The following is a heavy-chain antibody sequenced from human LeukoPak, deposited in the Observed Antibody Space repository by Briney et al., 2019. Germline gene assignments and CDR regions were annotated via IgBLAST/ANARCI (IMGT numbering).Heavy chain of an antibody. CDR3: AREGSESSGGVFFDY. Sequence: TGGSLRLSCAASGFTFSSYAMHWVRQAPGKGLEWVAVISYDGSNKYYADSVKGRFTISRDNSKNTLYLQMNSLRAEDTAVCYCAREGSESSGGVFFDYWGQGTLVTVSS. D-gene: IGHD6-25*01. CDR2: ISYDGSNK. V-gene: IGHV3-30*01. CDR1: GFTFSSYA. J-gene: IGHJ4*02.